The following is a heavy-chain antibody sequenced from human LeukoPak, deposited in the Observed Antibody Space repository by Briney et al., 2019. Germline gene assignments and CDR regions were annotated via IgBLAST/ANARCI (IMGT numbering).Heavy chain of an antibody. CDR1: GGSISSGSYY. D-gene: IGHD2-2*01. CDR3: ARDADIVVVPAAMSDYYYYHYMDV. Sequence: SETLSLTCTVSGGSISSGSYYWSWIRQPAGKGLEWIGRIYTSGSTNYNPSLKSRVTISVDTSKNQFSLKLSSVTAADTAVYYCARDADIVVVPAAMSDYYYYHYMDVWGKGTTVTVSS. V-gene: IGHV4-61*02. CDR2: IYTSGST. J-gene: IGHJ6*03.